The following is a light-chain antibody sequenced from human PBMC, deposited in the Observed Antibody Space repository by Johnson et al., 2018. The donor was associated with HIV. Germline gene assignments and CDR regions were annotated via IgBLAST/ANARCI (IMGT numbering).Light chain of an antibody. V-gene: IGLV1-51*02. Sequence: QPVLTQPPSVSAAPGQKVTISCSGSSSNIGNNYVSWYQQLPGTAPKLFIYENNKRPSGIPDRFSASKSGTSATLGITGLQTGDEADYYCGTWDTSLSAGNVFGTGTKVTVL. CDR2: ENN. CDR3: GTWDTSLSAGNV. CDR1: SSNIGNNY. J-gene: IGLJ1*01.